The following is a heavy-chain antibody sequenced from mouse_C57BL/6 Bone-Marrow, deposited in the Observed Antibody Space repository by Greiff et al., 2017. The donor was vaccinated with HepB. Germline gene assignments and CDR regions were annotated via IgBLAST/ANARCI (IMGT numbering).Heavy chain of an antibody. CDR3: ASVVATDWYFDV. J-gene: IGHJ1*03. CDR1: GYSFTDYN. V-gene: IGHV1-39*01. Sequence: VQLQQSGPELVKPGASVKISCKASGYSFTDYNMNWVKQSNGKSLEWIGVINPNYGTTSYNQKFKGKATLTVDQSSSTDYMQLNSLTSEDSAVYYCASVVATDWYFDVWGTGTTVTVSS. D-gene: IGHD1-1*01. CDR2: INPNYGTT.